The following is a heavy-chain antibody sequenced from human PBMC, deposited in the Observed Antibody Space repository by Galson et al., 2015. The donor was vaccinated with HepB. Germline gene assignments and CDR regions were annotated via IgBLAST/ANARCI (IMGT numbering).Heavy chain of an antibody. V-gene: IGHV4-34*01. J-gene: IGHJ6*03. Sequence: SETLSLTCAVYGGSFSGSYWSWIRQPPGKGLEWIGEINHSGSTNYNPSLKSRVTISVDTSKNQFSLKLSSVTAADTAVYYCARRASSSLPGYYYYMDVWGKGTTVTVSS. CDR2: INHSGST. CDR1: GGSFSGSY. CDR3: ARRASSSLPGYYYYMDV. D-gene: IGHD6-6*01.